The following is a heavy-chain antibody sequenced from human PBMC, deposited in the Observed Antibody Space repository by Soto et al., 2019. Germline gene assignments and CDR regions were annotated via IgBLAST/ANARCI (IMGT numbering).Heavy chain of an antibody. CDR3: ARDSRVPT. CDR2: IYYTGST. V-gene: IGHV4-59*01. Sequence: SETLSLTCTVSCDSITNYYWSWIRQPPGKGLEWVGNIYYTGSTNYNPSLKSRVTISIDTSKNQFSLRLSSVTAADTAVYYCARDSRVPTWGQGTLVTVS. CDR1: CDSITNYY. J-gene: IGHJ5*02.